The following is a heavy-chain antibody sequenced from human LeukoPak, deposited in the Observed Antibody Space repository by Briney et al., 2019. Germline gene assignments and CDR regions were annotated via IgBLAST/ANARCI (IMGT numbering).Heavy chain of an antibody. V-gene: IGHV4-34*01. CDR1: GGSFSGYY. Sequence: SETLSLTCAVYGGSFSGYYWSWIRQPPGKGLEWTGEINHSGSTNYNPSLKSRVTISVDTSKNQFSLKLSSVIAADTAVYYCATHPPKLCTGGSCSDYWGQGTLVTVSS. CDR2: INHSGST. CDR3: ATHPPKLCTGGSCSDY. D-gene: IGHD2-15*01. J-gene: IGHJ4*02.